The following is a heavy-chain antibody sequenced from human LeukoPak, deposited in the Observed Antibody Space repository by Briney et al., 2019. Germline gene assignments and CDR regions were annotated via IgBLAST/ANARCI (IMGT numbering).Heavy chain of an antibody. D-gene: IGHD3-3*01. CDR1: GFTFSSYA. Sequence: GRSLRLSCAASGFTFSSYAMHWVRQAPGKGLEWVAVISYDGSNKYYADSVKGRFTISRDNAKNSLYLQMNSLRAEDTAVYYCASGFRFGVYYFDYWGQGTLVTVSS. J-gene: IGHJ4*02. V-gene: IGHV3-30*07. CDR3: ASGFRFGVYYFDY. CDR2: ISYDGSNK.